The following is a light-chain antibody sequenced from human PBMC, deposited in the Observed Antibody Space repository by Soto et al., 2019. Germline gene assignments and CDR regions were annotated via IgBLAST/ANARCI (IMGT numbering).Light chain of an antibody. CDR3: GADHGSGSNFVYV. CDR2: VGTGGIVG. V-gene: IGLV9-49*01. Sequence: QAVVTQPPSASASLGASVTLTCTLSSGYSNYKVDWYQQRPGKGPRFVMRVGTGGIVGSKGDGIPDRFSVLGSGLNRYLTIKNIQEEDESDYHCGADHGSGSNFVYVFGTGTKRTVL. CDR1: SGYSNYK. J-gene: IGLJ1*01.